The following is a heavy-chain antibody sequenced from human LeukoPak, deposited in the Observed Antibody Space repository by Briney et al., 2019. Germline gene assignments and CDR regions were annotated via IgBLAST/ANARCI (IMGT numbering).Heavy chain of an antibody. V-gene: IGHV3-23*01. J-gene: IGHJ4*02. CDR2: ISGSGGGT. Sequence: GGSLRLSCAVSGITLSNYGMTWVRQAPGKGLEWVAGISGSGGGTNYADSVKGRFTISRDNSKNTLYLQMNSLRAEDTAVYFCAKRSVVIRVILVGFHKEAYYFDSWGQGALVTVSS. CDR3: AKRSVVIRVILVGFHKEAYYFDS. CDR1: GITLSNYG. D-gene: IGHD3-22*01.